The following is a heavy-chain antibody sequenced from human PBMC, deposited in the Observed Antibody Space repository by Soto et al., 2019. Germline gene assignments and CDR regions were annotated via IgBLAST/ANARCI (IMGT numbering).Heavy chain of an antibody. CDR2: ITTSSHTI. D-gene: IGHD5-18*01. CDR3: ARHGIQVSHDV. J-gene: IGHJ6*02. Sequence: RGSLLLSCASSVFTFSIYSMDWVRQAPGQGLEWISYITTSSHTIYYADSVRGRFTISRDNAKNSLFLQMNSLRDEDTAVYYCARHGIQVSHDVWGQGTTVTVSS. CDR1: VFTFSIYS. V-gene: IGHV3-48*02.